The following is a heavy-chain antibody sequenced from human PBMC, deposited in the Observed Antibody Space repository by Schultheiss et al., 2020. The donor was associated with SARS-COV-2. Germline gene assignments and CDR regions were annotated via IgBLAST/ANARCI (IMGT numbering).Heavy chain of an antibody. D-gene: IGHD3-3*01. CDR2: ISWNSGSI. J-gene: IGHJ4*02. CDR1: GFTFDDYA. Sequence: SLRLSCAASGFTFDDYAMHWVRQAPGKGLEWVSGISWNSGSIGYADSVKGRFTISRDNAKNSLYLQMNSLRAEDTALYYCAKDIGDITIFGVVTGFDYWGQGTLVTVSS. V-gene: IGHV3-9*01. CDR3: AKDIGDITIFGVVTGFDY.